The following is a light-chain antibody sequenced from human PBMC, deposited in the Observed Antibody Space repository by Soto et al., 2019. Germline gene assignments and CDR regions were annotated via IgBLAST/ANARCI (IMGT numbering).Light chain of an antibody. J-gene: IGKJ1*01. CDR3: QQYNGYWT. V-gene: IGKV1-5*03. CDR1: QSISDS. CDR2: EAS. Sequence: DIQMTQSPSTLSASVGDRVTITCRASQSISDSLAWYQQKPGKAPKLQIYEASSLKIGVPSRFSGSRSGTEYTLTISSLQPDDFATYYCQQYNGYWTFGQGTKVEIK.